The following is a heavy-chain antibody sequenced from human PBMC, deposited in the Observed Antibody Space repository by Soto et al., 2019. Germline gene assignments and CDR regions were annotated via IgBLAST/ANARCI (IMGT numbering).Heavy chain of an antibody. D-gene: IGHD6-19*01. J-gene: IGHJ4*01. CDR1: GDSISSGNYY. Sequence: QVHLKESGPGLVKPSQTLSLICTVSGDSISSGNYYWSWIRQRPGKGLEWVGFIDYTGGAYYNPSVQCRLTMSIDTSNNQFSSRLDSVTAADTAVYDCAAALVAGVAADTGYFESWGLGTLVTVSS. CDR3: AAALVAGVAADTGYFES. V-gene: IGHV4-31*03. CDR2: IDYTGGA.